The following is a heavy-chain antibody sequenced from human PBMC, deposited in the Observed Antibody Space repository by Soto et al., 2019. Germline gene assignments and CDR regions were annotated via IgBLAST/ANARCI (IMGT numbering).Heavy chain of an antibody. Sequence: SVKVSCKASGGTFSSYAISWVRQAPGQGLEWMGGIIPIFGTANYAQKFQGRVTITADESTSTAYMELSSLRSEDTAVYYCARSRIVGATTGYYYYYYGMDVCGQGTTVTVYS. D-gene: IGHD1-26*01. V-gene: IGHV1-69*13. CDR1: GGTFSSYA. CDR3: ARSRIVGATTGYYYYYYGMDV. J-gene: IGHJ6*02. CDR2: IIPIFGTA.